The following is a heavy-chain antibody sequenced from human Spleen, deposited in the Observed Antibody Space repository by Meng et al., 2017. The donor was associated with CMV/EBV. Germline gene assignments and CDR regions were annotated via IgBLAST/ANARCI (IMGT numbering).Heavy chain of an antibody. V-gene: IGHV4-31*03. J-gene: IGHJ5*02. Sequence: CPVSGDSINSGAYSWACIRQHPGEGLEWIGYIFYTGSTYYNPSLKSRVSISLDTSRNQFFLRVRSVTAADTAVYYCTRGPGGDWFDPWGQGTLVTVSS. CDR1: GDSINSGAYS. CDR3: TRGPGGDWFDP. D-gene: IGHD1-1*01. CDR2: IFYTGST.